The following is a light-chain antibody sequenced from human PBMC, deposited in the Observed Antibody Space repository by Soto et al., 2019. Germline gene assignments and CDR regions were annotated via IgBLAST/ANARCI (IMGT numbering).Light chain of an antibody. J-gene: IGKJ4*01. CDR1: QSISNF. CDR2: TAS. V-gene: IGKV1-39*01. CDR3: QQVNNFPLT. Sequence: DIQMTQSPSSLSASVGDRVTITCRASQSISNFLNWYQQKPGTAPKLLIYTASNLQSGVPSRFSGSGSGADFTLTISSLQPEDFATYYCQQVNNFPLTFGGGTEVEIK.